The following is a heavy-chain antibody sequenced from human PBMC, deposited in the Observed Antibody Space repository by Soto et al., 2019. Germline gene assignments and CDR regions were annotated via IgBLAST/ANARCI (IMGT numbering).Heavy chain of an antibody. D-gene: IGHD6-13*01. CDR3: ARVHSSGWYDAFDI. CDR1: RRTFSSCA. V-gene: IGHV1-69*13. CDR2: IIPTFGTA. J-gene: IGHJ3*02. Sequence: SSVKVPCKASRRTFSSCAILWVRQAPRQGLEWMGGIIPTFGTANYAQKFQGRVTIAADESTSTAYMELSSLRSEDTAVYYCARVHSSGWYDAFDIWGQGTMVTVSS.